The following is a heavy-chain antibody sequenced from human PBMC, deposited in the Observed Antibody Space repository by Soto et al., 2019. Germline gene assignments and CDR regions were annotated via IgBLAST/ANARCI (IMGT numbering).Heavy chain of an antibody. V-gene: IGHV4-39*07. CDR2: IYETGRT. J-gene: IGHJ4*02. CDR3: ARANGYYDTSGYYYPFDY. CDR1: GGSINRSPYY. Sequence: SETLSLTCSVSGGSINRSPYYWDWIRQSPGKGLEWIGSIYETGRTNHNPLLKSRVTMTVDTSRNQFSLKLNSVTAADTAVYYCARANGYYDTSGYYYPFDYWGQGTPVTVS. D-gene: IGHD3-22*01.